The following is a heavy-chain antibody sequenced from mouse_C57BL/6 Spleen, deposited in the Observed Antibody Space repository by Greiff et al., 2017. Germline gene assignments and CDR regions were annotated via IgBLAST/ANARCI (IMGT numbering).Heavy chain of an antibody. D-gene: IGHD2-5*01. Sequence: VQLQQSGAELVRPGASVTLSCKASGYTFTDYEMHWVKQTPVHGLEWIGAIDPETGGTAYNQKFKGKAILTADKSSSTAYMELRSLTSEDSAVYYCTRRRDYYSNYGFAYWGQGTLVTVSA. V-gene: IGHV1-15*01. CDR1: GYTFTDYE. CDR3: TRRRDYYSNYGFAY. CDR2: IDPETGGT. J-gene: IGHJ3*01.